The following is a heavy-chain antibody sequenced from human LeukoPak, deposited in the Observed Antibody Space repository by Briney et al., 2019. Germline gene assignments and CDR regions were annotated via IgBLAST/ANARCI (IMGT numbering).Heavy chain of an antibody. V-gene: IGHV3-74*01. CDR2: ITPDGSGT. D-gene: IGHD2-8*01. Sequence: GGSLRLSCAVSGFAFSNYWMHWVRQDPGKGLVWVSRITPDGSGTSYADSVRGRFTVSRDNAKNTVYLQMNSLRADDTGIYYCARDSRMVAYWGQGTLVTVSS. CDR1: GFAFSNYW. J-gene: IGHJ4*02. CDR3: ARDSRMVAY.